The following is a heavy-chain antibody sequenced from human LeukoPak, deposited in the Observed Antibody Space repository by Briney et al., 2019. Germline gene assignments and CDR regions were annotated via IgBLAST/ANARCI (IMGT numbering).Heavy chain of an antibody. D-gene: IGHD3-22*01. J-gene: IGHJ5*02. CDR1: GGSISSYY. CDR2: IYYSGST. Sequence: SETLSLTCTVSGGSISSYYWSWIRQPPGKGLEWIGYIYYSGSTNCNPSLKSRVTISVDTSKNQFSLKLSSVTAADTAVYYCARVHYDSSGSYNWFDPWGQGTLVTVSS. V-gene: IGHV4-59*01. CDR3: ARVHYDSSGSYNWFDP.